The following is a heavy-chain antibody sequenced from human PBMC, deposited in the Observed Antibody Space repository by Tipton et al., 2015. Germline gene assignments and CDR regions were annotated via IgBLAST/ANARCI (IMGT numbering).Heavy chain of an antibody. Sequence: TLSLTCTVSGGSISSGGYYWSWIRQHPGKGLEWIGYIYYSGSTYYNPSLKSRVTISVDTSKNQFSLKLSSVTAADTAVYYCARGYGRMVRGVHFDYWGQGTLVTVSS. CDR1: GGSISSGGYY. D-gene: IGHD3-10*01. CDR3: ARGYGRMVRGVHFDY. J-gene: IGHJ4*02. V-gene: IGHV4-31*03. CDR2: IYYSGST.